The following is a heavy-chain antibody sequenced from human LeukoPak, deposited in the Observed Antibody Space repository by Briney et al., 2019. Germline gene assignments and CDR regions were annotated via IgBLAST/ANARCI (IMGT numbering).Heavy chain of an antibody. Sequence: VASVKVSCKASGGTFSSYAISWVRQAPGQGLEWMGRIIPIFGTANYAQKFQGRVTITTDESTSTAYMELSSLRSEDTAVYYCAREKQEYCSGGSCYILPTDYWGQGTLVTVSS. CDR3: AREKQEYCSGGSCYILPTDY. D-gene: IGHD2-15*01. J-gene: IGHJ4*02. V-gene: IGHV1-69*05. CDR2: IIPIFGTA. CDR1: GGTFSSYA.